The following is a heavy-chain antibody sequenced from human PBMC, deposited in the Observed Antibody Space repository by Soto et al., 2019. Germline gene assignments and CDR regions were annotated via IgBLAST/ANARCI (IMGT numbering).Heavy chain of an antibody. D-gene: IGHD2-15*01. CDR3: ARSGGLDRDFNY. Sequence: QVQLVQSGAEVKKPGYSVKVSCKGSGGTFSSDSFSWERQAPGQGLEWMGGIIPMFDTPIYAQKFQDRVTITADESTSTAYMQLSSLRSGDTAVYYCARSGGLDRDFNYWGQGSLVTVS. CDR2: IIPMFDTP. J-gene: IGHJ4*02. CDR1: GGTFSSDS. V-gene: IGHV1-69*12.